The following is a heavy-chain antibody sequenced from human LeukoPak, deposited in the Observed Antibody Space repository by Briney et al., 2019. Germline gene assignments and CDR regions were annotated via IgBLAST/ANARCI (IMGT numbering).Heavy chain of an antibody. CDR2: ISYDGSNK. J-gene: IGHJ4*02. CDR3: APERGSGSFDY. V-gene: IGHV3-30*03. D-gene: IGHD3-22*01. CDR1: GFTFSSYG. Sequence: PGGSLRLSCAASGFTFSSYGMHWVRQAPGKGLEWVAVISYDGSNKYYADSVKGRFTISRDNSKNTLYLQMNSLRAEDTAVYYCAPERGSGSFDYWGQGTLVTVSS.